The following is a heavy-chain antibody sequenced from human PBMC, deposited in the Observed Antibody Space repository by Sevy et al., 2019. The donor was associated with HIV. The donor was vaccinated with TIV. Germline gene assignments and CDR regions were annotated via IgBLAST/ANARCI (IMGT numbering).Heavy chain of an antibody. CDR1: GFTFGDYT. CDR2: IRGKPYGGTT. V-gene: IGHV3-49*04. J-gene: IGHJ6*02. CDR3: TRVEGAADWGMDV. Sequence: LKISCTVSGFTFGDYTLSWVRQAPGKGLEWVAFIRGKPYGGTTEYAASVKGRFTISRDDSKSIAYLQMNSLKTEDTAVYYCTRVEGAADWGMDVWGQGTTVTVSS. D-gene: IGHD1-26*01.